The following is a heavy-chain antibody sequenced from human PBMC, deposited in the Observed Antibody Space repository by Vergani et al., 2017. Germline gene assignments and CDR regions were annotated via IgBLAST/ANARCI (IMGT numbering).Heavy chain of an antibody. D-gene: IGHD2-15*01. CDR2: IIPIFGTA. J-gene: IGHJ6*03. V-gene: IGHV1-69*01. CDR1: GGTFSSYA. CDR3: ARGYCSGGSCYSLDYYMDV. Sequence: QVQLVQSGAEVKKPGSSVKVSCKASGGTFSSYAISWVRQAPGQGLEWMGGIIPIFGTANYAQEFQGRVTITADESTSTAYMELSSLRSEDTAVYYCARGYCSGGSCYSLDYYMDVWGKGTTVTVSS.